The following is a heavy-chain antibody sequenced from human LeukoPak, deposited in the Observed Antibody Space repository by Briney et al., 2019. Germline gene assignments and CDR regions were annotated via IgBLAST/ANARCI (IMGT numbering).Heavy chain of an antibody. D-gene: IGHD4-17*01. CDR1: GFTFNSYT. V-gene: IGHV3-23*01. Sequence: PGGSLRLSCAASGFTFNSYTMSWVRQAPGKGLEWVSAISDSGYSTYYADSVKGRFTISRDRSKNTVYLQMNSLRAEDTAVYYCAKAGQGSGDYVQWGQGTLVTVSS. J-gene: IGHJ4*02. CDR2: ISDSGYST. CDR3: AKAGQGSGDYVQ.